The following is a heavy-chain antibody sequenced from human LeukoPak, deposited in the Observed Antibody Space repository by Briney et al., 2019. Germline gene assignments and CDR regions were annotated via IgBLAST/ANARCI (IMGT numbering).Heavy chain of an antibody. D-gene: IGHD3-10*01. Sequence: PSETLSLTCTVSGGSISSYYWSWIRQPAGTALEWIGRIYTSGTITYNPSLKSRVTMSVDTSKNRLSLKLSSVTAADTAVYYCARDSGTTGEVKFDPWGQGTLVTVSS. CDR1: GGSISSYY. CDR2: IYTSGTI. J-gene: IGHJ5*02. V-gene: IGHV4-4*07. CDR3: ARDSGTTGEVKFDP.